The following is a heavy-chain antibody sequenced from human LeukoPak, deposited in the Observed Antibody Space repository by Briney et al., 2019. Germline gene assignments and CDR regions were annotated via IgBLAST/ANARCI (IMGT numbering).Heavy chain of an antibody. D-gene: IGHD1-14*01. V-gene: IGHV4-4*02. J-gene: IGHJ4*02. CDR2: IYHSGST. CDR1: GGSISSSNW. Sequence: SETLSLTCAVSGGSISSSNWWSWVRQPPGKGLEWIGEIYHSGSTNYNPSLKSRVTIAVDKSKNQFSLKLSSVTAADTAVYYCARHLLRTSTSFDYWDQGNLVTVSS. CDR3: ARHLLRTSTSFDY.